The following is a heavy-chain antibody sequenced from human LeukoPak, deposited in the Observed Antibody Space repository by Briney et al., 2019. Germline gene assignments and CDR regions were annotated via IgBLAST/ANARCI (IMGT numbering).Heavy chain of an antibody. CDR3: AREYLSGYSYGLGY. J-gene: IGHJ4*02. Sequence: PSETLSLTCAVYGGSFSGYYWSWIRQPPGKGLEWIGEINHSGSTNYNPSLKSRVTISVDTSKNQFSLKLSSVTAADTAVYYCAREYLSGYSYGLGYWGQGTLVTVSS. CDR2: INHSGST. D-gene: IGHD5-18*01. V-gene: IGHV4-34*01. CDR1: GGSFSGYY.